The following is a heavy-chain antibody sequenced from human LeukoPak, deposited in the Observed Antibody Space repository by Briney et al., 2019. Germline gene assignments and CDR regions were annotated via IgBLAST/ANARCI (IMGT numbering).Heavy chain of an antibody. CDR1: GGSISRYY. CDR3: ARGIPLRFLVWLSSWGHYYYYMDV. D-gene: IGHD3-3*01. Sequence: PSETLSLTCTVSGGSISRYYWSWIRQPPGKGLEWIGYIYFSGNTNYNPSLKSRVTISVDTSKNQFSLKLSSVTAADTAVYYCARGIPLRFLVWLSSWGHYYYYMDVWGKGTTVTVSS. V-gene: IGHV4-59*12. CDR2: IYFSGNT. J-gene: IGHJ6*03.